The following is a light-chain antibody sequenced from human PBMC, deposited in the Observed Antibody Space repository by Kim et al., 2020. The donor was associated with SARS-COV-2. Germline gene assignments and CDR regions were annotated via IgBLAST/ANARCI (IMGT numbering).Light chain of an antibody. Sequence: TDRMTCQGDRVKSCYARWDQQKPGQFPVLVVDDKNSRRSGIPGRLPGSSSGNRASLTITRAQAEDEADYYCKSRDSSGSLVEFGGGTQLTVL. CDR2: DKN. V-gene: IGLV3-19*01. J-gene: IGLJ2*01. CDR3: KSRDSSGSLVE. CDR1: RVKSCY.